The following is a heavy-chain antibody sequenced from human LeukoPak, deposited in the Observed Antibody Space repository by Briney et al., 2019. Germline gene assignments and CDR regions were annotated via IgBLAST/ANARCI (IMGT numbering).Heavy chain of an antibody. V-gene: IGHV4-34*01. J-gene: IGHJ5*02. CDR3: ARDKAINWFDP. Sequence: KPSETLSLTCAVYGGSFSGYYWSWIRQPPGKGLEWIGEINHSGSTNYNPSLKSRVTISVDTSKNQFSLKLSSVTAADTAVYYCARDKAINWFDPWGQGTLVTVSS. CDR2: INHSGST. CDR1: GGSFSGYY. D-gene: IGHD3-9*01.